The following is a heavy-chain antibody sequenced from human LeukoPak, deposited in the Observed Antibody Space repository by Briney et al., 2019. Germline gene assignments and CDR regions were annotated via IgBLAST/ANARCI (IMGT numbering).Heavy chain of an antibody. V-gene: IGHV3-21*01. J-gene: IGHJ4*02. D-gene: IGHD6-13*01. CDR2: ISSSSSYI. Sequence: GGSLRLSCAASGFTFSSYSMNWVRQAPGKGLEWVSSISSSSSYIYYADSVKGRFTISRDNAKNSLYLQMNSLRAEDTAVYYCARVGQQLVRYYFDYWGQGTLVTVSS. CDR3: ARVGQQLVRYYFDY. CDR1: GFTFSSYS.